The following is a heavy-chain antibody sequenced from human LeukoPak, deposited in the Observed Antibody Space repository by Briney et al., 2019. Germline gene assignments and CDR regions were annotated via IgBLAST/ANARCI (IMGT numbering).Heavy chain of an antibody. Sequence: PGGSLRLSCAASGFTFSSYEMNWVRQAPGKGLEWVSSISSSSSYIYYADSVKGRFTISRDNAKNSLYLQMNSLRAEDTAVYYCARYSSGWYWFDYWGQGTLVTVSS. J-gene: IGHJ4*02. V-gene: IGHV3-21*01. CDR3: ARYSSGWYWFDY. CDR2: ISSSSSYI. CDR1: GFTFSSYE. D-gene: IGHD6-19*01.